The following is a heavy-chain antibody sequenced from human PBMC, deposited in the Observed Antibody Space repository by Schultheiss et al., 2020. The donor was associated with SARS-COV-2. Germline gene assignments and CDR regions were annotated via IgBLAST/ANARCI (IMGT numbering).Heavy chain of an antibody. V-gene: IGHV1-2*02. CDR2: INPNSGGT. CDR1: GYTFTGYY. Sequence: GESLKISCKASGYTFTGYYMHWVRQAPGQGLEWMGWINPNSGGTNYAQKLQGRVTMTTDTSTSTAYMELSSLRSEDTAVYYCARGNIAVAGNPFDYWGQGTLVTVSS. CDR3: ARGNIAVAGNPFDY. D-gene: IGHD6-19*01. J-gene: IGHJ4*02.